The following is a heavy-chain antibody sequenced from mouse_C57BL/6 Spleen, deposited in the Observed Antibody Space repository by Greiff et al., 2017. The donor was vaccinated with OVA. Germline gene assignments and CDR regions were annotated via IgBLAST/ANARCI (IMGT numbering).Heavy chain of an antibody. CDR1: GFTFSSYA. Sequence: EVMLVESGEGLVKPGGSLKISCAASGFTFSSYAMSWVRQTPEKRLEWVAYISSGGDYIYYADTVKGRFTISRDNARNTLYLQMSSLKSEDTAMDYCTRDDGYGNFDYWGQGTTLTVSS. V-gene: IGHV5-9-1*02. CDR3: TRDDGYGNFDY. CDR2: ISSGGDYI. D-gene: IGHD2-3*01. J-gene: IGHJ2*01.